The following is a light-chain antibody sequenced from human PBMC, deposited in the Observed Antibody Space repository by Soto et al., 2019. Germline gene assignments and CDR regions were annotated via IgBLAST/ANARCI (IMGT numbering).Light chain of an antibody. V-gene: IGKV3-15*01. CDR2: GAS. J-gene: IGKJ1*01. CDR1: QSVSSN. Sequence: EIVMTQSPATLSVSPGERATLSCRASQSVSSNLAWYQQKPGQAPRLLMYGASTRATGIPDRFSGSGSGTEFTLTISSLQSEDFSVYYCQQQNNWPPWTFGPGTKVEIK. CDR3: QQQNNWPPWT.